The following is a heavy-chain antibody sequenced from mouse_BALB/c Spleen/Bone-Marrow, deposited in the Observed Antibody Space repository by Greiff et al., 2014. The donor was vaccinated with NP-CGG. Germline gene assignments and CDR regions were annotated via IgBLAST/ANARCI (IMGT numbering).Heavy chain of an antibody. D-gene: IGHD2-12*01. Sequence: DVKLVESGGGLVQPGGSLRLSCATSGFTFSDYYMSWVRQLPGKALGWLGFIRNKAKGYATEYIPSVKGRFTISRDNSQSMLYLQMNTLRAEDSATYYCARDRNNDIHWYLDVWGAGTTVTVSS. CDR3: ARDRNNDIHWYLDV. J-gene: IGHJ1*01. V-gene: IGHV7-3*02. CDR1: GFTFSDYY. CDR2: IRNKAKGYAT.